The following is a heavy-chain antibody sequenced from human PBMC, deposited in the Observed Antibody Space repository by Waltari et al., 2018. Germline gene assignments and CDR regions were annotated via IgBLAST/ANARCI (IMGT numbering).Heavy chain of an antibody. CDR3: ARVPQISLAVAGADY. Sequence: EVQLLESGGGLVQPGGSRRLSCEASGFTFSNYAMTWVRQAPGKGLEWIFGIGATGVTTSTYYADSVRGRFTISRDNAKNSLYLQMNSLRAEDTAVYYCARVPQISLAVAGADYWGQGTLVTVSS. J-gene: IGHJ4*02. D-gene: IGHD6-19*01. V-gene: IGHV3-23*01. CDR2: IGATGVTTST. CDR1: GFTFSNYA.